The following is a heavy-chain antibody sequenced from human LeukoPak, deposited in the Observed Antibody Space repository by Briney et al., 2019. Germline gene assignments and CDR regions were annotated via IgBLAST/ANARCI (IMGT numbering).Heavy chain of an antibody. D-gene: IGHD4-17*01. J-gene: IGHJ5*02. CDR1: GFTFSSYG. V-gene: IGHV3-33*01. CDR3: ARDNGDYYH. Sequence: PGRSLRLSCAASGFTFSSYGLHWVRQAPGKGLEWVAVIWYDGSNTYYADSVKGRFTISRDNSKNTLYLQMNSLRAEDTAVYYCARDNGDYYHWGQGTLVTVSS. CDR2: IWYDGSNT.